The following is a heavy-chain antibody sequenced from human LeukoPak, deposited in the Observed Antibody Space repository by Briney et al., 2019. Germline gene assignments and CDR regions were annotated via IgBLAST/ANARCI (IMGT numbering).Heavy chain of an antibody. V-gene: IGHV3-53*01. Sequence: GGSLRLSCAVSGFTVSNNYMNWVRQAPGKGLEWVSIIYSGGRTYYADSAKGRFTISRDIFKNTVYLQMNSLRAEDTAVYYCARGGYSYGRTIDYWGQGTLVTVSS. J-gene: IGHJ4*02. D-gene: IGHD5-18*01. CDR2: IYSGGRT. CDR1: GFTVSNNY. CDR3: ARGGYSYGRTIDY.